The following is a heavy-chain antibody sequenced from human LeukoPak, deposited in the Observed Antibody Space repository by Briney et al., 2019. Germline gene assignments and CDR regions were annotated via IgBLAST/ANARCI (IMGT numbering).Heavy chain of an antibody. V-gene: IGHV3-74*03. J-gene: IGHJ3*02. CDR2: VNSDGRIT. D-gene: IGHD2-8*01. CDR3: ARAREGCTNYAFGI. CDR1: GFIFSNYG. Sequence: GGSLRLSCAASGFIFSNYGMHWVRQAPGKGLVWVSRVNSDGRITKYADSVKGRFTVSRDNSKNTLHLQMNSLRAEDTAVYYCARAREGCTNYAFGIWGQGAMVTVSS.